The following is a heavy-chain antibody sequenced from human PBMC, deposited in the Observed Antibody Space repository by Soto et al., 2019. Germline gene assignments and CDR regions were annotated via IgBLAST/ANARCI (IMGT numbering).Heavy chain of an antibody. CDR3: AKDRAVGATLLGGEYYYYGMDV. CDR2: ISYDGSNK. D-gene: IGHD1-26*01. Sequence: GGSLRLSCAASGFTFSSYGMHWVRQAPGKGLEWVAVISYDGSNKYYADSVKGRFTISRDNSKNTLYLQMNSLRAEDTAVYYCAKDRAVGATLLGGEYYYYGMDVWGQGTTVTVSS. CDR1: GFTFSSYG. J-gene: IGHJ6*02. V-gene: IGHV3-30*18.